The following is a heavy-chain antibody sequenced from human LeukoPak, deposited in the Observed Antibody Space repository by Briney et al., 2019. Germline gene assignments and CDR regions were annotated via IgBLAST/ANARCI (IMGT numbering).Heavy chain of an antibody. CDR3: AKGDRGVINWFDP. J-gene: IGHJ5*02. CDR1: GFTFSNYA. Sequence: GGSLRLSCASSGFTFSNYAMSWVRQAPGKGLEWVSTISGSGGSTYYADAVKGRFTISRDNSKNTLCLQMNSLRAEDTALYYCAKGDRGVINWFDPWGQGSLVTVSS. V-gene: IGHV3-23*01. CDR2: ISGSGGST. D-gene: IGHD3-10*01.